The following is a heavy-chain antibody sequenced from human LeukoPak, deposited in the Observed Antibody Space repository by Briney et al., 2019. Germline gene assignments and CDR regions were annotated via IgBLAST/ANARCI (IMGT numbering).Heavy chain of an antibody. CDR1: GFTFDDYA. J-gene: IGHJ4*02. CDR2: ISWNSGSI. V-gene: IGHV3-9*01. D-gene: IGHD4-17*01. CDR3: AKGNGDYLPYYFDY. Sequence: GGSLRLSCAASGFTFDDYAMHWVRQAPGKGLEWVSGISWNSGSIGYADSVKGRFTISRDNAKNSLYLQMNSLRAEDTALYYCAKGNGDYLPYYFDYWGQGTLVTVSS.